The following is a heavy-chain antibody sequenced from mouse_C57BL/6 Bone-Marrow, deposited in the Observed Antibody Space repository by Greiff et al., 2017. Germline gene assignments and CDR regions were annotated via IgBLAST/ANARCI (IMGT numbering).Heavy chain of an antibody. D-gene: IGHD2-2*01. CDR2: IYPRSGNT. V-gene: IGHV1-81*01. Sequence: VQGVESGAELARPGASVKLSCKASGYTFTSYGISWVKQRTGQGLEWIGEIYPRSGNTYYNEKFKGKATLTADKSSSTAYMELRSLTSEDSAVYFCARTRLRYYAMDYWGQGTSVTVSS. J-gene: IGHJ4*01. CDR1: GYTFTSYG. CDR3: ARTRLRYYAMDY.